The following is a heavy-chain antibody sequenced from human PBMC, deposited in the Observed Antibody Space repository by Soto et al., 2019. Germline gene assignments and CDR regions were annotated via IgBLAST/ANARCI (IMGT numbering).Heavy chain of an antibody. V-gene: IGHV3-74*01. Sequence: EVQLVESGGGLVQPGGSLRLSCAASGFTFSTYWMHWVRQAPGKGLVWVSRIKNDGSGTYYVDSVEGRFTISRDNAKNRRSLQVNRLGGEDTAVYYCGRGDGDYYAGNGYLGRHWGQGTMVTVSS. J-gene: IGHJ4*02. CDR1: GFTFSTYW. CDR2: IKNDGSGT. CDR3: GRGDGDYYAGNGYLGRH. D-gene: IGHD3-10*01.